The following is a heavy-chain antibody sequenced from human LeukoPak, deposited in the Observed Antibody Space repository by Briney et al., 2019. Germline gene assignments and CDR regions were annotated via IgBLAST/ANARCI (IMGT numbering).Heavy chain of an antibody. CDR2: ISGSGGST. Sequence: EPGGSLRLSCAASGFTFRSHDMSWVRQAPGKGLEWVSGISGSGGSTFYADSVKGRFTISRDNSKNTLYLQMNGLRVEDTAVYYCVREGPRGLACDIWGQGTMVTVSS. V-gene: IGHV3-23*01. J-gene: IGHJ3*02. CDR3: VREGPRGLACDI. D-gene: IGHD3/OR15-3a*01. CDR1: GFTFRSHD.